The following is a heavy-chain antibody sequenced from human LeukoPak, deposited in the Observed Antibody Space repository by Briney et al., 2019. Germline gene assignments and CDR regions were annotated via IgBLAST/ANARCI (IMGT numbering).Heavy chain of an antibody. CDR2: INYSGST. V-gene: IGHV4-34*01. Sequence: SETLSLTCAVYGGSFSGYYWSWIRQPPGKGLEWIGEINYSGSTNYNPSLKSRVTISVDTSKNQFSLKLSSVTAADTAVYYCARGRSVRIAYAAYGFDPWGQGTLVTVSS. D-gene: IGHD2-8*01. CDR3: ARGRSVRIAYAAYGFDP. J-gene: IGHJ5*02. CDR1: GGSFSGYY.